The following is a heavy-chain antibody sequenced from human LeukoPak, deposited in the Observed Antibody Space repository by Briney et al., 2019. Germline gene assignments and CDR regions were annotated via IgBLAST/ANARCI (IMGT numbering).Heavy chain of an antibody. D-gene: IGHD3-10*01. Sequence: GASVKVSCKASGGTFISYAISWVRQAPGQGLEWMGRIIPILGISNYAQKFQGRVTITADKSTSTAYMELSSLRSEDTAVYYCARDLVGGSGSYYPYYYYGMDVWGQGTTVTVSS. CDR2: IIPILGIS. CDR1: GGTFISYA. J-gene: IGHJ6*02. V-gene: IGHV1-69*04. CDR3: ARDLVGGSGSYYPYYYYGMDV.